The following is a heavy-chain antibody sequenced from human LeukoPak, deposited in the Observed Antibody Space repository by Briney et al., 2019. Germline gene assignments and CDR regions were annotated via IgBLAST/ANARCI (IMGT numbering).Heavy chain of an antibody. Sequence: SETLSLTCAVYGGSSSGYYWSWIRQPPGKGLEWIGEINHSGSTNYNPSLKSRVTISVDTSKNQFSLKLSSVTAADTAVYYCARAAYSGSYHSDYWGQGTLVTVSS. J-gene: IGHJ4*02. CDR1: GGSSSGYY. D-gene: IGHD1-26*01. CDR2: INHSGST. CDR3: ARAAYSGSYHSDY. V-gene: IGHV4-34*01.